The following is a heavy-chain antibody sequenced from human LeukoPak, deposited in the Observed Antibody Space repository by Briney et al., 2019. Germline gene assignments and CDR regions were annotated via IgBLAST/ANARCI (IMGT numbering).Heavy chain of an antibody. V-gene: IGHV3-66*03. D-gene: IGHD7-27*01. CDR2: IYSCGST. Sequence: HPGGSLRLSCAASGFTVSSNYMSWVRQAPGKGLEWVSVIYSCGSTYYADSVKGRFTISRDNSKNTLYLQMNSLRAEDTAVYYCASLRTGDRDYWGQGTLVTVSS. CDR3: ASLRTGDRDY. CDR1: GFTVSSNY. J-gene: IGHJ4*02.